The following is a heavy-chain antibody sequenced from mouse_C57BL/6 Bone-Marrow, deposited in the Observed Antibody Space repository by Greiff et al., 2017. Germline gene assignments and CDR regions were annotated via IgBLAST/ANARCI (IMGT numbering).Heavy chain of an antibody. V-gene: IGHV1-69*01. J-gene: IGHJ2*01. CDR3: ARLYDGYYFYFDY. Sequence: QVQLKQPGAELVMPGASVKLSCKASGYTFTSYWMHWVKQRPGQGLEWIGEIDPSDSYTNYNQKFKGKSTLTVDQSSSTAYMQLSRLTSEDSAVYYCARLYDGYYFYFDYWGQGTTLTVSS. CDR1: GYTFTSYW. D-gene: IGHD2-3*01. CDR2: IDPSDSYT.